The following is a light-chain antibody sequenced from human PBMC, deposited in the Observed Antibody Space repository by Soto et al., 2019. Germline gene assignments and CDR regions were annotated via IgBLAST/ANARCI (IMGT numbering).Light chain of an antibody. CDR1: QSVNNY. CDR3: QQYTGPPTT. CDR2: DAS. Sequence: EIGMTQSPATLSVSPGERATLSCRASQSVNNYLAWYQQRPGQAPRLLIYDASNRATGIPARFTGSGSGTDFTLTITRLEPEDSAVYFCQQYTGPPTTFGQGARLEIK. V-gene: IGKV3-11*01. J-gene: IGKJ5*01.